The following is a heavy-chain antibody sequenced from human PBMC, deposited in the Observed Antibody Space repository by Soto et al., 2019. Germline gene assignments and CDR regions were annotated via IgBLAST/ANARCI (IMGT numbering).Heavy chain of an antibody. CDR2: IRGCKGNT. J-gene: IGHJ5*02. Sequence: ASVKVSCKASGYIFINYGITWVRQAAEEWLEGMGWIRGCKGNTKYATKRQGRGAMTTCTSTTAAYMELRSMRSDDTAVYYCARDEVPAANWLDRWSQGTLVTVSS. CDR1: GYIFINYG. V-gene: IGHV1-18*01. D-gene: IGHD2-2*01. CDR3: ARDEVPAANWLDR.